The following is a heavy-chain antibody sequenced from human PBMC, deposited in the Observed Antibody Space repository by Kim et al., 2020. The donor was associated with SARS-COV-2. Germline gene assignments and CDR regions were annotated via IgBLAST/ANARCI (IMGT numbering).Heavy chain of an antibody. D-gene: IGHD6-6*01. Sequence: GGSLRLSCAASGFTFSSYAMHWVRQAPGKGLEWVAVISYDGSNKYYVDSVKGRFTISRDNSKNTLYLQMNSLRAEDTAVYYCARDSFGAQYSSSSFDYWG. CDR2: ISYDGSNK. V-gene: IGHV3-30*04. CDR3: ARDSFGAQYSSSSFDY. CDR1: GFTFSSYA. J-gene: IGHJ4*01.